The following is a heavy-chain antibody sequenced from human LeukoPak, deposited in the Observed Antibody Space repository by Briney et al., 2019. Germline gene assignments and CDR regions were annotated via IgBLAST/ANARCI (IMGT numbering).Heavy chain of an antibody. CDR2: INHNGST. Sequence: SETLSLTCAVSGESFIGYYWCWIRQPPGEGLEGIGEINHNGSTNYNPSPKSPVTTSVDTSKNQFSLKLSSVTAADTAVYYCAKGAFYCSSTSCYGTRLYYFDYWGQGTLVTVSS. CDR1: GESFIGYY. J-gene: IGHJ4*02. CDR3: AKGAFYCSSTSCYGTRLYYFDY. V-gene: IGHV4-34*01. D-gene: IGHD2-2*01.